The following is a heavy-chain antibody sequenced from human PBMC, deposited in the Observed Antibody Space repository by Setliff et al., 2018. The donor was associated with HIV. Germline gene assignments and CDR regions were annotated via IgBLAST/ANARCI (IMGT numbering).Heavy chain of an antibody. CDR2: ISAYNGNT. V-gene: IGHV1-18*01. D-gene: IGHD6-19*01. CDR3: ARDSKIAVAGGDYYYMDV. J-gene: IGHJ6*03. CDR1: GYTFTGYY. Sequence: ASVKVSCKASGYTFTGYYIHWVRQAPGQGLEWMGWISAYNGNTKSAQNLQGRVTMTTDTSTSTAHMELRSLRSDDTAVYYCARDSKIAVAGGDYYYMDVWGKGTTVTVSS.